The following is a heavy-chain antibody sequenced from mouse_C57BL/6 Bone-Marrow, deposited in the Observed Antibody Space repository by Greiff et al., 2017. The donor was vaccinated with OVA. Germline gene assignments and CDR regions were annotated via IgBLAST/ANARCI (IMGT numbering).Heavy chain of an antibody. D-gene: IGHD2-3*01. V-gene: IGHV1-61*01. CDR2: IYPSDSET. CDR3: AGVDGYYLAWFAY. CDR1: GYTFTSYW. Sequence: QVQLQQPGAELVRPGSSVKLSCKASGYTFTSYWMDWVKQRPGQGLEWIGNIYPSDSETHYNQKFKDKATLTVDKSSSTAYMQPSSLTSEDSAVYYCAGVDGYYLAWFAYWGQGTLVTVSA. J-gene: IGHJ3*01.